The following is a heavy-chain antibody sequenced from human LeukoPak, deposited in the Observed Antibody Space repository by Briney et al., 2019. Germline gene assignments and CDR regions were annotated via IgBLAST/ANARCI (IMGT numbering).Heavy chain of an antibody. CDR3: AGKAAAFYFDY. D-gene: IGHD6-13*01. CDR1: GLAFSSYG. Sequence: GGSPRLSCTASGLAFSSYGMHWARQAPGKGLEWVAFMQYDGSQIYYADSVKGRFTISRDNSKNALYLQMNSLRPEDTAVYYCAGKAAAFYFDYWGQGTLVTVSS. CDR2: MQYDGSQI. J-gene: IGHJ4*02. V-gene: IGHV3-30*02.